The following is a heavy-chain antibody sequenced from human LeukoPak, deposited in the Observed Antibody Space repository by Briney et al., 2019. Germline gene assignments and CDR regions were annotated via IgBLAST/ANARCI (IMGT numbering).Heavy chain of an antibody. CDR2: IYYSGST. V-gene: IGHV4-39*01. CDR3: ARVCYYDSSGSHSFDY. Sequence: SETLSLTCTVSGGSISSSSYYWGWIRQPPGKGLDWIGSIYYSGSTYYNPSLKSRVTISVDTSKNRFSLKLSSVTAADTAVYYCARVCYYDSSGSHSFDYWGQGTLVTVSS. CDR1: GGSISSSSYY. D-gene: IGHD3-22*01. J-gene: IGHJ4*02.